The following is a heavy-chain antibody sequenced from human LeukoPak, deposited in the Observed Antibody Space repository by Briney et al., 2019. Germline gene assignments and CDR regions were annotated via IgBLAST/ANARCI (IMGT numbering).Heavy chain of an antibody. CDR2: INHSGST. Sequence: SETLSLTCAVYGGSFSGYYWSWIRQPPGKGLEWIGEINHSGSTNYNPSLKSRVTISVDTSKNQFSLKLSSVTAADTAVYYCARGRGDDFRGSYRYTQGGLDYWGQGTLVTVSS. J-gene: IGHJ4*02. CDR1: GGSFSGYY. CDR3: ARGRGDDFRGSYRYTQGGLDY. D-gene: IGHD3-16*02. V-gene: IGHV4-34*01.